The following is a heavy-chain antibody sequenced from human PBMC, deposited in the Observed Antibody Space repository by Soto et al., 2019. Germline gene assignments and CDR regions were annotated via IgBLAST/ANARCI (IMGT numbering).Heavy chain of an antibody. D-gene: IGHD4-17*01. CDR1: GFSLTTSGVG. V-gene: IGHV2-5*02. CDR2: IYWDDDK. J-gene: IGHJ4*02. Sequence: QITLKESGPTLVKPTQTLTLTCTFSGFSLTTSGVGVGWIRQPPGQSLEWLALIYWDDDKRYSPSLRSRLTITKDTSKNQVVLTMTNMDPVDTATYYCAHRMTYDDWDYWGQGTLVTVSS. CDR3: AHRMTYDDWDY.